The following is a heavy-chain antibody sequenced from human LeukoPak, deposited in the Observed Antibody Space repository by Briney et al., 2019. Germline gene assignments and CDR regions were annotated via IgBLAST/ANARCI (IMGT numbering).Heavy chain of an antibody. D-gene: IGHD2-15*01. CDR3: ARGRGYCSGGSCYTRDYYMDV. Sequence: SETLSLTCTVSGGSISSSSYYWGWIRQPPGKGLEWIGSIYYSGSTYYNPSLKSRVTISVDTSKNQFSLKLSSVTAADTAVYYCARGRGYCSGGSCYTRDYYMDVWGKGTTVTVSS. CDR2: IYYSGST. CDR1: GGSISSSSYY. J-gene: IGHJ6*03. V-gene: IGHV4-39*07.